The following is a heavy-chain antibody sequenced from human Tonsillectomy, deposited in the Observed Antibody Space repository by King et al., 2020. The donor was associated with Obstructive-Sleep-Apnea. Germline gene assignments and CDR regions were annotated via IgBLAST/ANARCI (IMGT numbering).Heavy chain of an antibody. CDR1: GGSISSGGYY. CDR2: IYYSGST. J-gene: IGHJ3*02. Sequence: QLQESGPGLVKPSQTLSLTCTVSGGSISSGGYYWSWIRQPPGKGLGWIGYIYYSGSTYYNSSLKSRVTISVDTSKNQFSLKLSSVTAADTAVYYCARWMRDGYKWGAFAIWGQGTMVTVS. D-gene: IGHD5-24*01. V-gene: IGHV4-31*03. CDR3: ARWMRDGYKWGAFAI.